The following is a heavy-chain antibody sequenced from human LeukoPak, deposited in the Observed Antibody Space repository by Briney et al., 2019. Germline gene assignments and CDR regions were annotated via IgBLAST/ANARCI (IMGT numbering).Heavy chain of an antibody. CDR1: GFTFSSYA. Sequence: PPGGSLRLSCAASGFTFSSYATHWVRQAPGKGLEWVAVISYDGSNKYYADSVRGRFTISRDNSKKMLYLQMNSLRGEDTAVYYCASGDTAMDTHFDYWGQGTLVIVSS. CDR2: ISYDGSNK. J-gene: IGHJ4*02. D-gene: IGHD5-18*01. V-gene: IGHV3-30-3*01. CDR3: ASGDTAMDTHFDY.